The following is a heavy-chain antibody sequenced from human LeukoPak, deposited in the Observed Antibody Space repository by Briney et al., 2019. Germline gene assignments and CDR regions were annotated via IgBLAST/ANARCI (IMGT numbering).Heavy chain of an antibody. D-gene: IGHD6-13*01. CDR1: GFTFSSYW. J-gene: IGHJ6*03. CDR3: ARVTAAALTYYYYMDV. V-gene: IGHV3-7*01. Sequence: PGGSLRLSCAASGFTFSSYWMSWVRQAPGKGLEWVANIKQDGSEKYYVDSVKGRFTISRDNAKNSLYLQMNSLRAGDTAVYYCARVTAAALTYYYYMDVWGKGTTVTVSS. CDR2: IKQDGSEK.